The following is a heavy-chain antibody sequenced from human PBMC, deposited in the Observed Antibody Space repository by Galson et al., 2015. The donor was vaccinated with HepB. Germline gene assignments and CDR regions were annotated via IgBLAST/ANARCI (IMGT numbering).Heavy chain of an antibody. Sequence: PALVKPTQTLTLTCTFSGFSLSTSGMCVSWIRQPPGKALEWLALIDWDDDKYYSTSLKTRLTISKDTSKNQVVLTMTNMDPVDTATYYCARIPGAGVAAAGPLGYYGMDVWGQGTTVTVSS. J-gene: IGHJ6*02. D-gene: IGHD6-13*01. CDR1: GFSLSTSGMC. CDR3: ARIPGAGVAAAGPLGYYGMDV. CDR2: IDWDDDK. V-gene: IGHV2-70*01.